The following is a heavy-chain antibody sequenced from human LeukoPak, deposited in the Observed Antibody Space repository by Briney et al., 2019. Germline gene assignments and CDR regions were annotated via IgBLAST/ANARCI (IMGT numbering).Heavy chain of an antibody. D-gene: IGHD4-17*01. CDR3: ARRYGDPYSLNFDY. CDR1: GFTFSSYS. J-gene: IGHJ4*02. Sequence: GGSLRLSCAASGFTFSSYSMNWVRQAPGKGLEWVSYISSGSTTIYYADSVKGRFTISRDNAKNSLYLQMNGLRAEDTAVYYCARRYGDPYSLNFDYWGQGTLVTVSS. V-gene: IGHV3-48*01. CDR2: ISSGSTTI.